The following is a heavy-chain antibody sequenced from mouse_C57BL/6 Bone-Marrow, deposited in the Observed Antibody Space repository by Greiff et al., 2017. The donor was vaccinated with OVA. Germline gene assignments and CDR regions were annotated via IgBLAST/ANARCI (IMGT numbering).Heavy chain of an antibody. J-gene: IGHJ4*01. V-gene: IGHV1-69*01. CDR2: IDPSDSYT. Sequence: QVQLQQSGAELVMPGASVKLSCKASGYTFTSYWMHWVKQRPGQGLEWIGEIDPSDSYTNYNQKFKGKSTLTVDKSSSTAYMQLSSLTSEDSAVYYFARGDYGSKHYYAMDYWGQGTSVTVSS. D-gene: IGHD1-1*01. CDR1: GYTFTSYW. CDR3: ARGDYGSKHYYAMDY.